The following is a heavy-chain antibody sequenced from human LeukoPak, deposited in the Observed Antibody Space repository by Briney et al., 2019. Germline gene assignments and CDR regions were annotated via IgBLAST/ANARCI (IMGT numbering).Heavy chain of an antibody. Sequence: PGGSLRLSCAASGFTFSSYGMHWVRQAPGKGLEWVAVISYDGSNKYYADSVKGRFTISRDNSKNTLYLQMNSLRAEDTAVYYCANRIDHALDYWGQGTLVTVSS. D-gene: IGHD1-14*01. CDR3: ANRIDHALDY. V-gene: IGHV3-30*18. CDR2: ISYDGSNK. J-gene: IGHJ4*02. CDR1: GFTFSSYG.